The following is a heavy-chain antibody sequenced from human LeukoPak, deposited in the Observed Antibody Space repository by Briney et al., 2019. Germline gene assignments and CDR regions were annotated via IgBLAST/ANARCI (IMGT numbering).Heavy chain of an antibody. CDR2: IYTSGST. Sequence: PSETLSLTCTVSGGSISSGSYYWSWIRQPAGKGLEWIGRIYTSGSTNYNPSLKSRVTISVDTSKNQFSLKLSSVTAADTAVYYCAREGLVGIYAFDIWGQGTMVTVSS. D-gene: IGHD6-19*01. CDR3: AREGLVGIYAFDI. V-gene: IGHV4-61*02. J-gene: IGHJ3*02. CDR1: GGSISSGSYY.